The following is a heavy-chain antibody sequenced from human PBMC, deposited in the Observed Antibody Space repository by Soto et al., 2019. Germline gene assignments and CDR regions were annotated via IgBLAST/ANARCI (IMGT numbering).Heavy chain of an antibody. CDR3: ARDFATHCSGSTCYPYAY. CDR2: IKHDGSET. Sequence: PGGSLRLSCAASGFTFDTFWMSWVRQSPWKGLEWVANIKHDGSETYYVDSVKGRFTISRDNAKNSLFLQMNTLRTEDTAVYYCARDFATHCSGSTCYPYAYWGQGALVTVSS. V-gene: IGHV3-7*03. D-gene: IGHD2-15*01. CDR1: GFTFDTFW. J-gene: IGHJ4*02.